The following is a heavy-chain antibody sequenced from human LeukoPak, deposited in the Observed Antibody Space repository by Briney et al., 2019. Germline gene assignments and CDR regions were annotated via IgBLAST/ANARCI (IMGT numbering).Heavy chain of an antibody. CDR1: RFTFSTYN. V-gene: IGHV3-21*04. D-gene: IGHD2-15*01. CDR3: AKDSWSYCSGGSCYEDY. J-gene: IGHJ4*02. Sequence: GGSLRLSCAASRFTFSTYNMNWVRQAPGKGLEWVSSISSSTTYIYYADSVKGRFTSSRDNAKNSLYLQMNSLRAEDTAVYYCAKDSWSYCSGGSCYEDYWGQGTLVTVSS. CDR2: ISSSTTYI.